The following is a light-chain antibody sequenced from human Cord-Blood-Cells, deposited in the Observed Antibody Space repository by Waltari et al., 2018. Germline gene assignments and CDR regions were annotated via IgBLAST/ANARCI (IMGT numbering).Light chain of an antibody. Sequence: QSALTQPASVSGSPGQSITISCTGTSSDVGGYNHVSWYQQHPGKAPKLMIYDGSKRPSGVSNRFSGPKSGNTASLTISGLQAEDEADYYCSSYTSSSTYVFGTGTKVTVL. V-gene: IGLV2-14*03. CDR1: SSDVGGYNH. J-gene: IGLJ1*01. CDR3: SSYTSSSTYV. CDR2: DGS.